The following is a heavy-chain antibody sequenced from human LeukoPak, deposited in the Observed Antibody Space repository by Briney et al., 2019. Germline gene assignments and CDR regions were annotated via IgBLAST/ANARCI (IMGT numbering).Heavy chain of an antibody. CDR2: ISSSSSTI. V-gene: IGHV3-48*01. CDR3: ARATGLAAAGRVY. Sequence: GGSLRLSCAASGFTFSSYSMNWVRQAPGKGLEWVSSISSSSSTIYYADSVKGRFTISRDNAKNSLYLQMNSLRAEDTAVYYCARATGLAAAGRVYWGQGTLVTVSS. J-gene: IGHJ4*02. CDR1: GFTFSSYS. D-gene: IGHD6-13*01.